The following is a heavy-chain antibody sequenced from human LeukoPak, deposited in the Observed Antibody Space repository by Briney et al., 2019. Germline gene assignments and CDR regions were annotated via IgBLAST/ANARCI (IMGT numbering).Heavy chain of an antibody. Sequence: SETLSLTCSVSSVSINGYYWSWIRQPPGKGLEWIGYIYYSGSTNYNPSLKSRVTISVDTSKNQFSLKLSSVTAADTAVYYCARERRSDYGMDVWGQGTTVTVSS. CDR2: IYYSGST. CDR1: SVSINGYY. J-gene: IGHJ6*02. CDR3: ARERRSDYGMDV. V-gene: IGHV4-59*01.